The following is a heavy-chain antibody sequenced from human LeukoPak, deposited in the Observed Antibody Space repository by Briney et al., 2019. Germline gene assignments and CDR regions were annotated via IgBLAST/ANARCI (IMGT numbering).Heavy chain of an antibody. V-gene: IGHV3-30*01. CDR1: GFTFSSYA. D-gene: IGHD2-21*01. Sequence: PGRSLRLSCAASGFTFSSYAMHWVRQAPGKGLEWVAVISYDGSNKYYADSVKGRFTISRDNSKNTLYLQMNSLRAEDTAVYYCARELYQREHIVVVIAIQAPDYWGQGTLVTVSS. CDR2: ISYDGSNK. CDR3: ARELYQREHIVVVIAIQAPDY. J-gene: IGHJ4*02.